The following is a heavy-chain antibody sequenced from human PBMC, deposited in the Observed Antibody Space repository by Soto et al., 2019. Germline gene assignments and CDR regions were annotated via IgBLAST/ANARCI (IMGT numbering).Heavy chain of an antibody. Sequence: QVQLVESGGSLVKPGGSLRLSCAASGFTFSDYFMSWIRQAPGKGLEWVSYIGGRNDYTNYADSVKGRFTTSRDNAKNSLYLQMNSLRAEDTAVYYCARDNYYGSGTGDYWGQGTLVTVSS. D-gene: IGHD3-10*01. CDR3: ARDNYYGSGTGDY. CDR2: IGGRNDYT. CDR1: GFTFSDYF. J-gene: IGHJ4*02. V-gene: IGHV3-11*05.